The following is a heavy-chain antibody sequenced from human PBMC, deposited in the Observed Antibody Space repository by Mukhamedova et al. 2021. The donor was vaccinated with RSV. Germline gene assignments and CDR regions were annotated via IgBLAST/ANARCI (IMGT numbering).Heavy chain of an antibody. Sequence: WSWIRQPPGKGLEWIGEINHSRSTNYNPSLKSRVTISVDTSKNQFSLKLSSVTAADTAVYYCARGLRDTVTFRFDPWGQGTLVTV. V-gene: IGHV4-34*01. CDR2: INHSRST. CDR3: ARGLRDTVTFRFDP. D-gene: IGHD4-17*01. J-gene: IGHJ5*02.